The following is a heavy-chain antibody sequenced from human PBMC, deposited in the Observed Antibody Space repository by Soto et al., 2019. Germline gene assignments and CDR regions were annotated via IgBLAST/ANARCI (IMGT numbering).Heavy chain of an antibody. V-gene: IGHV3-23*01. CDR2: ISGSGGST. J-gene: IGHJ3*02. Sequence: GGSLRLSCAASGFTFISYAMSWVRQAPGKGLEWVSAISGSGGSTYYADSVKGRFTISRDNSKNTLYLQMNSLRAEDTAVYYCAKGGLNYYDSSGYPYAFDIWGQGTMVTVSS. CDR3: AKGGLNYYDSSGYPYAFDI. CDR1: GFTFISYA. D-gene: IGHD3-22*01.